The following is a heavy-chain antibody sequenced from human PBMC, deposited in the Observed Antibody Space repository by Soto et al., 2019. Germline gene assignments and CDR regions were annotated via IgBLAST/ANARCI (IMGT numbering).Heavy chain of an antibody. J-gene: IGHJ6*02. V-gene: IGHV4-59*01. CDR3: ARGRGSGSSFYYYGMDV. D-gene: IGHD3-10*01. CDR1: GGSISSYY. Sequence: SETLSLTCTVSGGSISSYYWSWIRQPPGKGLEWIGYIYHSGSTNYNPSPKSRVTISVDTSKNQFSLKLSSVTAADTAVYYCARGRGSGSSFYYYGMDVWGQGTTVTVSS. CDR2: IYHSGST.